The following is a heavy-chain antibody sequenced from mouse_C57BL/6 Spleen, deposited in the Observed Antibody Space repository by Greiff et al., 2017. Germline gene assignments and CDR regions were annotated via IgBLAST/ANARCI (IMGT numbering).Heavy chain of an antibody. D-gene: IGHD2-3*01. Sequence: VQLKQSGAELVRPGASVKLSCTASGFNIKDDYMHWVKQRPEQGLEWIGWIDPENGDTEYASKFQGKATITADTSSNTAYLQLSSLTSEDTAVYYCTRDGYSTLFAYWGQGTLVTVSA. CDR2: IDPENGDT. CDR3: TRDGYSTLFAY. V-gene: IGHV14-4*01. CDR1: GFNIKDDY. J-gene: IGHJ3*01.